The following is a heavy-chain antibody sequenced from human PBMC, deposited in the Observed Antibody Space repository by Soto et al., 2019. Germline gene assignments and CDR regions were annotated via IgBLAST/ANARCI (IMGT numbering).Heavy chain of an antibody. CDR1: GYTFTSYY. J-gene: IGHJ4*02. V-gene: IGHV1-46*01. CDR2: INPSGGTT. Sequence: GASVKVSCKASGYTFTSYYMHWVRQAPGQGLEWMGIINPSGGTTSYAQKFQGRVTMTRDTSTSTVYMELSSLRSEDTAVYYCARGSRGSGYYSRSGYWGQGTLVTVSS. CDR3: ARGSRGSGYYSRSGY. D-gene: IGHD3-22*01.